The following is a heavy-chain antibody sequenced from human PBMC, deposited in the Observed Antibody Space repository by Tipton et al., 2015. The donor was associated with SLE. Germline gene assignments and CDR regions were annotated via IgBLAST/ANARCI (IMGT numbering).Heavy chain of an antibody. CDR1: GGSISNYS. J-gene: IGHJ4*02. V-gene: IGHV4-4*08. CDR2: IYHSGNT. D-gene: IGHD3-22*01. Sequence: TLSLTCTVSGGSISNYSWSWIRQPPGKGLEWIGSIYHSGNTYSNPSLKSRVTISVDTSKNQFSLKMSSVTAADTAVYYCARYFYDSSGVCLFDLWGQGTLVTVSS. CDR3: ARYFYDSSGVCLFDL.